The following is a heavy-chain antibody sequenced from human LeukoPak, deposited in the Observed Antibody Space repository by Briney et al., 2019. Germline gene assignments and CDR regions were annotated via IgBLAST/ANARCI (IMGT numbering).Heavy chain of an antibody. CDR1: GFTFSNHA. Sequence: GGSLRLSCVASGFTFSNHAMSWVRQAPGKGLEWVSAIGPSGGDPYYADSVRGRFTISRDNSRDTLYLEADSLRPEDTATYYCAKHPRLVRYFDSWGQGTLVTVSS. CDR3: AKHPRLVRYFDS. J-gene: IGHJ4*02. D-gene: IGHD6-6*01. CDR2: IGPSGGDP. V-gene: IGHV3-23*01.